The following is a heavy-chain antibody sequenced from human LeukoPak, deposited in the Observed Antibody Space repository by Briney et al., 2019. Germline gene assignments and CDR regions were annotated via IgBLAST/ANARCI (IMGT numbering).Heavy chain of an antibody. J-gene: IGHJ4*02. V-gene: IGHV4-39*01. Sequence: PSETLSLTCTVSGASISASIYYWGWIRQPPGKGLEWIGSIYYRGSTYYNPSLKSRVTLSVDTSKNQFSLKLSSVTAADTAVYYCAIHAGSSSIWFDFDYWGQGTPVTVSS. CDR3: AIHAGSSSIWFDFDY. D-gene: IGHD6-13*01. CDR1: GASISASIYY. CDR2: IYYRGST.